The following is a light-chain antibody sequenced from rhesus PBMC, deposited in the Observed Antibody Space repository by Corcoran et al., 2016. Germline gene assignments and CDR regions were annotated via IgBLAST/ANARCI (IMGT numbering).Light chain of an antibody. CDR3: MQGTHWPYS. CDR2: KVS. V-gene: IGKV2-58*03. J-gene: IGKJ2*01. Sequence: DVVMTQSPLSLPVTPGQPASISCRSSQSLLHTNGNIYLSWFLQKPGQPPRRLIYKVSNRDSGVPDRLGGSGEGTDFTLKISKVEAEEVGIYYCMQGTHWPYSCGQGTKVEIK. CDR1: QSLLHTNGNIY.